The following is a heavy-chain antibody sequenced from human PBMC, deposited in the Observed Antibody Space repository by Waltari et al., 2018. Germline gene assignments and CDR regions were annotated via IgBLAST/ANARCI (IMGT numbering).Heavy chain of an antibody. J-gene: IGHJ4*02. CDR2: IYSGGNT. D-gene: IGHD6-19*01. CDR3: AKQSPSYTRGWYPLES. V-gene: IGHV3-53*01. CDR1: GFTVRTNF. Sequence: EVQLVESGGNLIQPGGSLRLSFAASGFTVRTNFISWVRQAPGKGLEWVSIIYSGGNTYYAGSVKGRFTISRDNYKNMVYLEMNSLRAEDTAVYYCAKQSPSYTRGWYPLESWGPGTLVTVSP.